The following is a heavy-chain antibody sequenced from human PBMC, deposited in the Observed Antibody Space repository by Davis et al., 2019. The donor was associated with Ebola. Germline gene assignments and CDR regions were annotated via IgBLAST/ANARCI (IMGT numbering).Heavy chain of an antibody. Sequence: MPSETLSLTCAVYGGSFSGYYWSWIRQPPGKGLEWIGEINHSGSTNYNPSLKSRVTISVDTSKNQFSLKLSSVTAADTAVYYCARGRDFWKVWGPGTTVTVSS. V-gene: IGHV4-34*01. J-gene: IGHJ6*02. D-gene: IGHD3-3*01. CDR3: ARGRDFWKV. CDR1: GGSFSGYY. CDR2: INHSGST.